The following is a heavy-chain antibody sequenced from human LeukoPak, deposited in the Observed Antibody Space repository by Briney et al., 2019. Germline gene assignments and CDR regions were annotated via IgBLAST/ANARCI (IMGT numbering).Heavy chain of an antibody. CDR3: ARSTRGYGRSFDY. CDR1: GFTFSTYN. CDR2: ISGSSSYI. V-gene: IGHV3-21*01. J-gene: IGHJ4*02. D-gene: IGHD5-18*01. Sequence: GGSLRLSCAASGFTFSTYNMNWVRQAPGKGLEWVSSISGSSSYIYYADSVKGRFSISRDNAKNSLYLQMNSLRAEDTAVYYCARSTRGYGRSFDYWGQGTLVTVSS.